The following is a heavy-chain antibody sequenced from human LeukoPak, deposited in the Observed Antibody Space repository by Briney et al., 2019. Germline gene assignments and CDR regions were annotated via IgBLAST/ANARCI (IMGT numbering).Heavy chain of an antibody. D-gene: IGHD5/OR15-5a*01. CDR1: GFTFSSYA. J-gene: IGHJ4*02. CDR2: ISGSGGFST. V-gene: IGHV3-23*01. CDR3: AKGNLRGPPPNIDY. Sequence: GGSLRLSCAASGFTFSSYAMGWVRQAPGRGLEWLSAISGSGGFSTYYADPVKGRFTISRDNSKNTLYLQMNSLRAEDTAVYYCAKGNLRGPPPNIDYWGQGTLVTVSS.